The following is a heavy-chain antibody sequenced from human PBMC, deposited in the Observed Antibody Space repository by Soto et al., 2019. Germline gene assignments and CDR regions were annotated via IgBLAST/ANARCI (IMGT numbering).Heavy chain of an antibody. J-gene: IGHJ3*01. CDR2: LYYTGSI. CDR1: AGSVTSDPYY. Sequence: QVQLQQSGPGLVKPSETVALTCTVPAGSVTSDPYYFTWGRRRPGKGLEGIGYLYYTGSIYYSPPLRSRVSSSRDTSKNQVSPRLTSVTAADTAVYYRAAPGGLERRYCYALYACGQGTLVTLSS. D-gene: IGHD2-15*01. CDR3: AAPGGLERRYCYALYA. V-gene: IGHV4-31*03.